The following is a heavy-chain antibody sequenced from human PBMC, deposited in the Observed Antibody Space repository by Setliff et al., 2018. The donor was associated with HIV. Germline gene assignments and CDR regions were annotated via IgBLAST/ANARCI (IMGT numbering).Heavy chain of an antibody. CDR3: ARYFYASSSSAIDA. V-gene: IGHV3-23*01. CDR1: GFTFSSYA. J-gene: IGHJ5*02. CDR2: ISGSGGST. Sequence: GGSLRLSCAASGFTFSSYAMSWVRQAPGKGLEWVSAISGSGGSTYYADSVKGRFTISRDNAANSLYLQMNSLRVEDTAIYFCARYFYASSSSAIDAWGQGMPVTVSS. D-gene: IGHD3-16*01.